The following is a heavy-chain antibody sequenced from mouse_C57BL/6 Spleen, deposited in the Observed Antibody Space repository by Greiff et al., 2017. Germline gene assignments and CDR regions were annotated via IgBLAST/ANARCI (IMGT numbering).Heavy chain of an antibody. CDR3: ARGDGYYQAWFAY. CDR2: IYPGSGST. J-gene: IGHJ3*01. V-gene: IGHV1-55*01. Sequence: VQLQQSGAELVKPGASVKMSCKASGYTFTSYWITWVKQRPGQGLEWIGDIYPGSGSTNYNEKFKSKATLTVDTSSSTAYMQLSSLTSEDSAVYYCARGDGYYQAWFAYWGQGTLVTVSA. CDR1: GYTFTSYW. D-gene: IGHD2-3*01.